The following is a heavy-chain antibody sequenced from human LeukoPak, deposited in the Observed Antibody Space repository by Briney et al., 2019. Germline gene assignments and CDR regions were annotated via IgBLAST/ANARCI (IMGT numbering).Heavy chain of an antibody. V-gene: IGHV4-59*11. CDR1: GDSFSSHY. CDR3: ARDLVTVTKGFDI. CDR2: ISYIGST. J-gene: IGHJ3*02. D-gene: IGHD4-17*01. Sequence: YPSETLSLTCTVSGDSFSSHYWTWIRQPPGKGLEWIGYISYIGSTNYNPSLKSRVTISIDTSKNQFSLKLSSMTAADTAVYYCARDLVTVTKGFDIWGQGTMVSVSS.